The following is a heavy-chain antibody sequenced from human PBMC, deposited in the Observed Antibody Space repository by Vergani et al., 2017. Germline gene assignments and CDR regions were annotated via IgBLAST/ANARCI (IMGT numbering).Heavy chain of an antibody. CDR3: ERDPYCSSISCYRGNGMDV. V-gene: IGHV4-61*02. CDR2: IYTSENT. CDR1: GGSISSGSYY. D-gene: IGHD2-2*01. J-gene: IGHJ6*02. Sequence: QVQLQESGPGLVKPSQTLSLTCTVSGGSISSGSYYWSWIRQPAGKGLEWIGRIYTSENTNYNPSLKSRVTISVDTSKNQFSLKLSAVTATDTALYYCERDPYCSSISCYRGNGMDVWGQ.